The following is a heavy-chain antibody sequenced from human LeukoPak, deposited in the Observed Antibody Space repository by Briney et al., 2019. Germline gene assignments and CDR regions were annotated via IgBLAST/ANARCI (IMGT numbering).Heavy chain of an antibody. V-gene: IGHV3-33*01. CDR2: IWYDGSNK. D-gene: IGHD1-26*01. CDR3: ARGIVGATLTPGIFDY. CDR1: GFTSSSYG. Sequence: PGGSLRLSCAASGFTSSSYGMHWVRQAPGKGLEWVAVIWYDGSNKYYADSVKGRFTISRDNSKNTLYLQMNSLRAEDTAVYYCARGIVGATLTPGIFDYWGQGTLVTVSS. J-gene: IGHJ4*02.